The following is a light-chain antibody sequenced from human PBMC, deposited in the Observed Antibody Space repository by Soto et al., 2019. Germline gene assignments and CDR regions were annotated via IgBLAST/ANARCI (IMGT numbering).Light chain of an antibody. CDR1: QSISSY. V-gene: IGKV1-39*01. Sequence: DIQITQSPSSLSASVVDRVTITCRASQSISSYLNWYQQKPGKAPKLLIYAASSLQSGVPSRFSGSGSGTDFTLTISSLQPEDFATYYCQQSYSTPITFGQGTRLE. J-gene: IGKJ5*01. CDR2: AAS. CDR3: QQSYSTPIT.